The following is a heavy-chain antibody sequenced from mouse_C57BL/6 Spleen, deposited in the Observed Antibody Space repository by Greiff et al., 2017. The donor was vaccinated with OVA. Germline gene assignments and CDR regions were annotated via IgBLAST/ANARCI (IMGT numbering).Heavy chain of an antibody. V-gene: IGHV1-64*01. Sequence: QVQLKQPGAELVKPGASVKLSCKASGYTFTSYWMHWVKQRPGQGLEWIGMIHPNSGSTNYNEKFKSKATLTVDKSSSTAYMQLSSLTSEDSAVYYCARGDGNPFFAYWGQGTLVTVSA. CDR3: ARGDGNPFFAY. CDR2: IHPNSGST. D-gene: IGHD2-1*01. CDR1: GYTFTSYW. J-gene: IGHJ3*01.